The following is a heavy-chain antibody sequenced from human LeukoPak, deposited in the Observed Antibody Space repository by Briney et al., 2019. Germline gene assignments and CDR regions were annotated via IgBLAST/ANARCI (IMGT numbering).Heavy chain of an antibody. CDR3: ARKYSTSGFDY. J-gene: IGHJ4*02. D-gene: IGHD2/OR15-2a*01. CDR1: GFTFSSYS. CDR2: ISSSSSYI. Sequence: GGSLRLSCAASGFTFSSYSMNWVRQAPGKGLEWVSSISSSSSYIYYADLVKGRFTISRDNAKNSLYLQMNSLRAEDTAVYYCARKYSTSGFDYWGQGTLVTVSS. V-gene: IGHV3-21*01.